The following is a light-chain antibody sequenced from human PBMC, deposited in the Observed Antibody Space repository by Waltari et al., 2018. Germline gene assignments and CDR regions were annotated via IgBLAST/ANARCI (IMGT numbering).Light chain of an antibody. V-gene: IGLV1-47*01. Sequence: QSVLSQPPSASGTPGQRVTISCSGTSTNVGSNYVYWYQHLPGTVPKLLIYRNDPRPSRVPDLFSGSKSGTSASLSISGLQSEDESDYYCAVWDDSLIGRVFGGGTKLTVL. CDR1: STNVGSNY. CDR2: RND. CDR3: AVWDDSLIGRV. J-gene: IGLJ3*02.